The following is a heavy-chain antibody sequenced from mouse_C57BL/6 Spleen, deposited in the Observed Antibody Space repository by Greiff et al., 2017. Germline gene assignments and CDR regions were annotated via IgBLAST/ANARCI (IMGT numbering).Heavy chain of an antibody. J-gene: IGHJ4*01. CDR1: GYAFSSSW. D-gene: IGHD3-2*02. CDR3: ATGSNYAMDY. Sequence: QVQLQQSGPELVKPGASVKISCKASGYAFSSSWMNWVKQRPGKGLEWIGRIYPGDGDTNYNGKFKGKATLTADKSSSTAYMHLSSLTSEDSAVXFCATGSNYAMDYWGQGTSVTVSS. V-gene: IGHV1-82*01. CDR2: IYPGDGDT.